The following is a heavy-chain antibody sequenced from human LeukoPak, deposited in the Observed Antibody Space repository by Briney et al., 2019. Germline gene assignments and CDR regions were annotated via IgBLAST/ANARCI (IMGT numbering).Heavy chain of an antibody. V-gene: IGHV3-74*01. J-gene: IGHJ4*02. CDR3: ARLNSYGPYYFDY. Sequence: GGSLRLSCAASGFTFSSYAMSWVRQAPGKGLVWVSRINSDGSSTSYADSVKGRFTISRDNAKKTLYLQMNSLRAEDTAVYYCARLNSYGPYYFDYWGQGTLVTVSS. D-gene: IGHD5-18*01. CDR2: INSDGSST. CDR1: GFTFSSYA.